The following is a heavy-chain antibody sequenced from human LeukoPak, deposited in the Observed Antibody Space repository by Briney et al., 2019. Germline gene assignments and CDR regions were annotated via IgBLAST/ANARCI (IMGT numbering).Heavy chain of an antibody. Sequence: SETLSLTCTVSGGSISSGDYYWGWIRQPPGKGLEWIGSIYHSGSTYYNPSLKSRVTISVDTSKNQFSLKLSSVTAADTAVYYCARDNGKDYDFWSGYYTTPSFDYWGQGTLVTVSS. J-gene: IGHJ4*02. CDR2: IYHSGST. V-gene: IGHV4-39*07. CDR1: GGSISSGDYY. D-gene: IGHD3-3*01. CDR3: ARDNGKDYDFWSGYYTTPSFDY.